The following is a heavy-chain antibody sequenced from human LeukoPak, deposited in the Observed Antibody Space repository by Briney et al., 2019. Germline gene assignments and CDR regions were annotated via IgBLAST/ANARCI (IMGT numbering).Heavy chain of an antibody. Sequence: SETLSLTCTVSGYFISSGYYWGWIRQPPGKGLEWIGNIYYSGSTYYNPSLKSRVTISVDTSKNQFSLKLSSVTAADTAVYYCARLRGVAGKIDYWGQGTLVTVSS. CDR3: ARLRGVAGKIDY. J-gene: IGHJ4*02. V-gene: IGHV4-38-2*02. D-gene: IGHD6-19*01. CDR1: GYFISSGYY. CDR2: IYYSGST.